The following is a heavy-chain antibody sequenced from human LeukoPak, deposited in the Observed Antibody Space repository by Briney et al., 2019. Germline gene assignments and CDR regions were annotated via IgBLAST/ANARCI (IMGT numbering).Heavy chain of an antibody. CDR3: ARGPLFGVVITFDY. CDR1: GYSISSGYY. D-gene: IGHD3-3*01. CDR2: INHSGST. J-gene: IGHJ4*02. Sequence: SETLSLTCAVSGYSISSGYYWGWIRQPPGKGLEWIGEINHSGSTNYNPSLKSRVTISVDTSKNQFSLKLSSVTAADTAVYYCARGPLFGVVITFDYWGQGTLVTVSS. V-gene: IGHV4-38-2*01.